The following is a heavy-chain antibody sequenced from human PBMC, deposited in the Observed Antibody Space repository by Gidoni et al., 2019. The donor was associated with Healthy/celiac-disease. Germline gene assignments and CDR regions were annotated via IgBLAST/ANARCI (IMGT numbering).Heavy chain of an antibody. Sequence: EVQLLESGGGLVQPGGSLRLSCAASRFTFSSYAMSWVRQAPGKGLEWVAAISGSGGSTYYADSVKGRFTISRDNSKNTLYLQMNSLRAEDTAVYYCAKAIGRVVPAARYVYWGQGTLVTVSS. J-gene: IGHJ4*02. V-gene: IGHV3-23*01. CDR1: RFTFSSYA. CDR2: ISGSGGST. CDR3: AKAIGRVVPAARYVY. D-gene: IGHD2-2*01.